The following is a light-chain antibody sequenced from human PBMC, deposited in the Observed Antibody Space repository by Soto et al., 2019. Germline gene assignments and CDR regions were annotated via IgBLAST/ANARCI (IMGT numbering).Light chain of an antibody. CDR1: SSDIGDYNY. Sequence: QSALTQPASVSGSPGQSITISCTGTSSDIGDYNYVSWYQQHPGKAPKLMIYEVTNRPSGVSYRFSGSKSANTASLTISGLQAEDEADYYCSSYTSTSLRVVFGGGTKLTVL. V-gene: IGLV2-14*01. J-gene: IGLJ2*01. CDR2: EVT. CDR3: SSYTSTSLRVV.